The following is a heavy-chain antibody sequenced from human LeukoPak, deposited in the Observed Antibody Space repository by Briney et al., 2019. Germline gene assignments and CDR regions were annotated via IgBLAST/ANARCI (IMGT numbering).Heavy chain of an antibody. V-gene: IGHV4-59*11. D-gene: IGHD4-23*01. Sequence: SETLSLTCTVSGGSISSHYWNWIRQPPGKGLEWIGYIYYSGSTNYNPSLKSRVTISVDTSKNQFSLRLSSVTAADTAVYYCARETTVVTPGRSDVFDIWGQGTMVTVSS. CDR1: GGSISSHY. CDR2: IYYSGST. CDR3: ARETTVVTPGRSDVFDI. J-gene: IGHJ3*02.